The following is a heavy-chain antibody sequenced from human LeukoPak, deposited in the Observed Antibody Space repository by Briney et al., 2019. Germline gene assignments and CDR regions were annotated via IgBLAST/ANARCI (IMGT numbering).Heavy chain of an antibody. V-gene: IGHV3-21*01. Sequence: PGGSLRLSCAASGFTFSSYNLNWVRQPPGNGLEWVSSISSSSSYIYYADSVKGRFTISRDNAKNSLYLQMNSLRAEDTAVYYCARISEYDFWSGYFYYGMDVWGQGTTVTVSS. CDR1: GFTFSSYN. D-gene: IGHD3-3*01. CDR3: ARISEYDFWSGYFYYGMDV. J-gene: IGHJ6*02. CDR2: ISSSSSYI.